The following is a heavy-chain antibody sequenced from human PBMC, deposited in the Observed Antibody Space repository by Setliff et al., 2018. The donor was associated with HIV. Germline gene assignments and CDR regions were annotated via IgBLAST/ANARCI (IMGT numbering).Heavy chain of an antibody. J-gene: IGHJ4*02. CDR3: ARVNGGNTPYYFDS. CDR1: GCAFSSYA. D-gene: IGHD2-15*01. CDR2: IIPVFDTP. V-gene: IGHV1-69*13. Sequence: ASVKVSCKASGCAFSSYAINWVRQAPGQGLEWMGGIIPVFDTPNYAQKFQGRATITADESTSTSSMELSSLGSEDTAVYYCARVNGGNTPYYFDSWGQGTLVTVSS.